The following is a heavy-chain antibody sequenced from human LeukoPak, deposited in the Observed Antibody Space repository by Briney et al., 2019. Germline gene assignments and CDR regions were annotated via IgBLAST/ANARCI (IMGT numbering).Heavy chain of an antibody. D-gene: IGHD2-2*01. J-gene: IGHJ6*02. CDR1: GFTFSSYA. CDR2: ISYDGSNK. Sequence: QPGRSLRLSCAASGFTFSSYAMHWVRQAPGKGLEWVAVISYDGSNKYYADSVKGRFSISRDNSKNTLYLQMNSLRAEDTAVYYCARGSGGRTIWVVVPAAQSSNYYYYGMDVWGQGTTVTVSS. CDR3: ARGSGGRTIWVVVPAAQSSNYYYYGMDV. V-gene: IGHV3-30-3*01.